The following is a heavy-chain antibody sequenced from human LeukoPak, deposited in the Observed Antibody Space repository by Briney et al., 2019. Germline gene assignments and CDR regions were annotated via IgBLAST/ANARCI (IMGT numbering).Heavy chain of an antibody. J-gene: IGHJ6*02. CDR2: IRYDGGNK. V-gene: IGHV3-30*02. CDR1: GFSFSSYG. CDR3: AKDSKYSSSWYEVRYYYYGMDV. D-gene: IGHD6-13*01. Sequence: GGSLRVSCAASGFSFSSYGMHWVRQAPGKGLEWVAFIRYDGGNKYYADSVKGRFTISRDNSKNTLYLQMNSLRAEDTAVYYCAKDSKYSSSWYEVRYYYYGMDVWGQGTTVTVSS.